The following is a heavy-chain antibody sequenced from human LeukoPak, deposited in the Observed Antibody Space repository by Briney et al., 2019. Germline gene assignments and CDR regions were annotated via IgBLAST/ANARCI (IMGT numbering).Heavy chain of an antibody. J-gene: IGHJ4*02. CDR3: VRAHWIDVAI. Sequence: PGGSLRLSCAASGFTFSSYWMTWVRQAPGKGLEWVANINQGGSEKYYVDSVKGRFTISRDNAKDSLYLQMNSLRAEDTAVYYCVRAHWIDVAIWGQGTLVTVSS. CDR2: INQGGSEK. V-gene: IGHV3-7*01. D-gene: IGHD1-1*01. CDR1: GFTFSSYW.